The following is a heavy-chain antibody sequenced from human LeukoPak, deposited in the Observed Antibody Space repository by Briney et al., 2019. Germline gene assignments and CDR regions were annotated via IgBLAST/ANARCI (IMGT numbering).Heavy chain of an antibody. V-gene: IGHV3-23*01. CDR1: GFTFSSYA. CDR3: AKEVGVGHMDV. J-gene: IGHJ6*03. Sequence: PGGSLRLSCAASGFTFSSYAMSWVRQAPGKGLEWVSAISGSGDRRYNADSVKGRFTISRDNSKSTLYLQMNSLRAEDTAVYYCAKEVGVGHMDVWGKGTTVTVSS. CDR2: ISGSGDRR. D-gene: IGHD2-15*01.